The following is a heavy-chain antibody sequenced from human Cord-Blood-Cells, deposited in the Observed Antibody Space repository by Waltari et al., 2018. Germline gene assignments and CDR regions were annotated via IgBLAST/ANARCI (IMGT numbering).Heavy chain of an antibody. CDR2: SSSYNGNT. CDR1: GYTFTSVG. J-gene: IGHJ4*02. Sequence: QVQLVQSGAEVKKPGASVKVSCKASGYTFTSVGISWVRKAPGQGREWLGWSSSYNGNTNYAQKLQGRVTMTTDTSTSTAYMELRSLRSDDTAVYYCARFIIGATFDYWGQGTLVTVSS. D-gene: IGHD2-15*01. CDR3: ARFIIGATFDY. V-gene: IGHV1-18*01.